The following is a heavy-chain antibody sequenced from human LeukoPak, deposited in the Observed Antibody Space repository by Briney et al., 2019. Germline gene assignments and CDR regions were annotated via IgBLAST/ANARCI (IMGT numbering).Heavy chain of an antibody. V-gene: IGHV4-39*01. J-gene: IGHJ4*02. CDR1: GGSISSSSYY. Sequence: PSETLSLTCTVSGGSISSSSYYWGWIRQPPGKGLEWSGSIYYSGSTYYNPSLKSRVTISVDTSKNQFSLKLSSVTAADTAVYYCATSILRFLEWLPFDYWGQGTLVTVSS. CDR2: IYYSGST. D-gene: IGHD3-3*01. CDR3: ATSILRFLEWLPFDY.